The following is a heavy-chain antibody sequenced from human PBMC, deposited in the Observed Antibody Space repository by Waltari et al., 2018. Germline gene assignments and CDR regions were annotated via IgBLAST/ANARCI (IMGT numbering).Heavy chain of an antibody. J-gene: IGHJ4*02. Sequence: EVQLVESGGGLVKPGGSLRLSCAASGFTFSSYSMNWVRQAPGKGLEWVSSISSSSYIYYADSVKGRFTISRDNAKNSLYLQMNSLRAEDTAVYYCARSVVAAIYYFDYWGQGTLVTVSS. V-gene: IGHV3-21*01. CDR3: ARSVVAAIYYFDY. CDR2: ISSSSYI. CDR1: GFTFSSYS. D-gene: IGHD2-15*01.